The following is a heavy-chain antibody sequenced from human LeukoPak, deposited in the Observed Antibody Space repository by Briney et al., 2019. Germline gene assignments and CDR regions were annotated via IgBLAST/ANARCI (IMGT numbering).Heavy chain of an antibody. CDR1: GGSFSGYY. D-gene: IGHD6-13*01. Sequence: SETLSLTCAVYGGSFSGYYWSWIRQPPGKGLEWIGEINHSGSTNYNPSLKSRVTISVDTSKNQFSLKLSSVTAADTAVYYCAREFGYSSSWCLQGFDYWGQGTLVTVSS. V-gene: IGHV4-34*01. J-gene: IGHJ4*02. CDR3: AREFGYSSSWCLQGFDY. CDR2: INHSGST.